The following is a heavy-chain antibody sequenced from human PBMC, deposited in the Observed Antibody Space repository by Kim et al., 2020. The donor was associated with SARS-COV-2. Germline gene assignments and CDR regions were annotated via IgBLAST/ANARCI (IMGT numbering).Heavy chain of an antibody. D-gene: IGHD4-17*01. CDR1: GGPISYYY. V-gene: IGHV4-59*13. CDR3: ARGTTSPGKAFDI. Sequence: SETLSLTCTVSGGPISYYYWSWIRQPPGKGLEWIGYIYYSGSTYYNPSLKSRVTISVDTSKNQFSLKLSSVTAADTAVYYCARGTTSPGKAFDIWGQGTMVTVSS. J-gene: IGHJ3*02. CDR2: IYYSGST.